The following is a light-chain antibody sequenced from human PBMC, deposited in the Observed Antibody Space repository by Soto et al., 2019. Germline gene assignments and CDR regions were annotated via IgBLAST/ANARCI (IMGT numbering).Light chain of an antibody. V-gene: IGLV2-14*01. Sequence: QSPLGQPSSVSGSPGQSITISCTGTSTDVGGYNYVSWYQHHPGKGPKLIIYEVNNRPSGVSDRFSGSKSGNKASLTISNLEAEDESDYYCGSYTSTDTPFVFGTGTKVTVL. CDR1: STDVGGYNY. CDR2: EVN. J-gene: IGLJ1*01. CDR3: GSYTSTDTPFV.